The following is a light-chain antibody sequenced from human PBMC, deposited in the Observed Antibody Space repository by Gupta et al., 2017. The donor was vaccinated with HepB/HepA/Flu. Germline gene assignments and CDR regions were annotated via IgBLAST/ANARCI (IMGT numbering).Light chain of an antibody. CDR1: SSNFGVPYD. CDR2: CNN. V-gene: IGLV1-40*01. CDR3: HYSGTTLRICV. Sequence: QSVLTQPPSVSGAPGQRVTISFTGNSSNFGVPYDVNWYQQVPGTAPKLLLYCNNNRPSGVPDRVLCYTAGNYASPHTNGLQAEEEADDYCHYSGTTLRICVFGGGTKITVL. J-gene: IGLJ3*02.